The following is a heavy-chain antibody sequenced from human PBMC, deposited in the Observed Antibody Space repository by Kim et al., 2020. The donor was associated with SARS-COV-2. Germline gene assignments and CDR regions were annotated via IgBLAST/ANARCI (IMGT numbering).Heavy chain of an antibody. J-gene: IGHJ6*02. CDR1: GGSFSGYY. V-gene: IGHV4-34*01. D-gene: IGHD2-2*01. CDR3: ARGGRYCSSTSCSRPNYYYYGMDV. Sequence: SETLSLTCAVYGGSFSGYYWSWIRQPPGKGLEWIGEINHSGSTNYNPSLKSRVTISVDTSKNQFSLKLSSVTAADTAVYYCARGGRYCSSTSCSRPNYYYYGMDVWGQGTTVTVSS. CDR2: INHSGST.